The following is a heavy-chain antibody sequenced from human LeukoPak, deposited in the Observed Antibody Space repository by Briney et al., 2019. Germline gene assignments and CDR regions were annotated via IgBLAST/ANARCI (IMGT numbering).Heavy chain of an antibody. CDR2: IATSGGIT. V-gene: IGHV3-48*03. D-gene: IGHD5-12*01. CDR3: ARDVGSGYDAFDI. J-gene: IGHJ3*02. Sequence: PGGSLRLSCAASGFTFSNYAMNWVRQAPGKGLEWVSFIATSGGITYYIDSLKGRFTISRDNAKNSLYLQMSSLKAEDTAVYFCARDVGSGYDAFDIWGQGTMVSVSS. CDR1: GFTFSNYA.